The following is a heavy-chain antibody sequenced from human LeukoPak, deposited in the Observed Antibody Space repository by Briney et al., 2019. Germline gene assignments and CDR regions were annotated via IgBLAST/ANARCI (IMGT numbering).Heavy chain of an antibody. D-gene: IGHD6-19*01. Sequence: GGSLRLSCAASGFTFSSYAMSWVRQAPRKGLEWVSAISGSGGSTYYADSVKGRFTISRDNSKNTLYLQMNSLRAEDTAVYYCAKEHRSIAVAGTPFDYWGQGTLVTVSS. V-gene: IGHV3-23*01. CDR2: ISGSGGST. CDR1: GFTFSSYA. CDR3: AKEHRSIAVAGTPFDY. J-gene: IGHJ4*02.